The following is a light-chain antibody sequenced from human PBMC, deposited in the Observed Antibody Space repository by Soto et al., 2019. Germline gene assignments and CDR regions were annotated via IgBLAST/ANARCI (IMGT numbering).Light chain of an antibody. Sequence: EIVLTQSPVTLSLSPWERATLSCRASQSVTSSYLAWYQQKPGQAPRLLIYGASSRATGIPDRFSGSGSGTDFTLTISRLEPEDFAVYYCQQYGSSPPLSFGGGT. CDR1: QSVTSSY. CDR3: QQYGSSPPLS. CDR2: GAS. J-gene: IGKJ4*01. V-gene: IGKV3-20*01.